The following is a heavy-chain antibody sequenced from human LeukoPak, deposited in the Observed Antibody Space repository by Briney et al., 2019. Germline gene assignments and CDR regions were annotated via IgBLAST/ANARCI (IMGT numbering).Heavy chain of an antibody. D-gene: IGHD5-24*01. CDR3: AGDGYKTNWYFDL. CDR2: INHGGSA. Sequence: SETLSLTCAVSGGSFSGHYWNWIRQPPGKGLEWIGEINHGGSANYNPSLKSRVTISVDTSQNQFSLKLSSVTAADTAVYYCAGDGYKTNWYFDLWGRGTLVTVSS. J-gene: IGHJ2*01. CDR1: GGSFSGHY. V-gene: IGHV4-34*01.